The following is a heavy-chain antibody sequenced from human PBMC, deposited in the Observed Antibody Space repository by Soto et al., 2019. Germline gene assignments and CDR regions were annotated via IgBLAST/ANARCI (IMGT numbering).Heavy chain of an antibody. Sequence: QVQLQQWGAGLLKPSETLSLTCAVYGGSFSDFYWTWIRQLPGKGLEWIGEINHSGSNNYNPYLKSRVAISVHPSKNHFSLNPRSVTAADTAVYYCGPRGAVADPRGYWGQGTLVTVSS. V-gene: IGHV4-34*01. J-gene: IGHJ4*02. CDR1: GGSFSDFY. CDR2: INHSGSN. CDR3: GPRGAVADPRGY. D-gene: IGHD6-19*01.